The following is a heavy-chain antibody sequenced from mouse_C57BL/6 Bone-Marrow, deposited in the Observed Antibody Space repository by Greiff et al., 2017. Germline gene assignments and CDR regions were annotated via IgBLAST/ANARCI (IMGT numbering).Heavy chain of an antibody. V-gene: IGHV1-12*01. D-gene: IGHD2-2*01. CDR2: IYPGNGDT. J-gene: IGHJ4*01. CDR1: GYTFTSYY. Sequence: QVQLQQSGAELVRPGASVKMSCKASGYTFTSYYMHWVKQTPRQGLEWIGAIYPGNGDTSYNQKFKGKATLTVDKSSSTAYMQLSSLTSEDSAVYFCAREGYGYDDAMDYWGQGTSVTVSS. CDR3: AREGYGYDDAMDY.